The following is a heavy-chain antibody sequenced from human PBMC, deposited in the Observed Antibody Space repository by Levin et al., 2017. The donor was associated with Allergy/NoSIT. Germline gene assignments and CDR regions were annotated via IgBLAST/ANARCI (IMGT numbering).Heavy chain of an antibody. D-gene: IGHD5-12*01. CDR3: ARVLRFYYYYYMDV. J-gene: IGHJ6*03. Sequence: AGESLKISYAASGFTFSSYGMHWVRQAPGKGLEWVAVIWDDGYKKYYADSVKGRFTISRDNSKNTLYLQMNSLRAEDTAVYYCARVLRFYYYYYMDVWGKGTTVTVSS. CDR2: IWDDGYKK. V-gene: IGHV3-33*01. CDR1: GFTFSSYG.